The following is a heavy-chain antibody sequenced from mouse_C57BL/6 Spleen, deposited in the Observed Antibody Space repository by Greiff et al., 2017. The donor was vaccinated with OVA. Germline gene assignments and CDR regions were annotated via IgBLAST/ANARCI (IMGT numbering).Heavy chain of an antibody. V-gene: IGHV14-4*01. CDR1: GFNIKDDY. CDR2: IDPENGDT. D-gene: IGHD2-5*01. CDR3: TTCGGSNFSFDY. J-gene: IGHJ2*01. Sequence: EVQLQESGAELVRPGASVKLSCTASGFNIKDDYMHWVKQRPEQGLEWIGWIDPENGDTEYASKFQGKATITADTSSNTAYLQLSSLTSEDTAVYYCTTCGGSNFSFDYWGQGTTLTVSS.